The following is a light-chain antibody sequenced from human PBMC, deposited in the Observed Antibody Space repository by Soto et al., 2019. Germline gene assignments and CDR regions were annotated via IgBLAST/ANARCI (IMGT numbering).Light chain of an antibody. V-gene: IGKV1-39*01. Sequence: DIQMTQSPSSLSASVGDRVTITCRASQSISSYLNWYQQKPGKAPNVLIFGASSLQSGVPSRFSGSGSGTDFTLTISSLQPEDFATYYCKQSYSTPRTFGQGTKVDIK. J-gene: IGKJ1*01. CDR1: QSISSY. CDR3: KQSYSTPRT. CDR2: GAS.